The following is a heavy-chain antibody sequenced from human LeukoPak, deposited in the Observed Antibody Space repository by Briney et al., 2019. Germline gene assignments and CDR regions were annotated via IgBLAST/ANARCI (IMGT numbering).Heavy chain of an antibody. CDR1: GGSISSSSYY. CDR2: IYYSGST. J-gene: IGHJ4*02. CDR3: ARGPSSYYYDSSGSLAYD. D-gene: IGHD3-22*01. Sequence: PSETLSLTCTVSGGSISSSSYYWGWIRQPPGKGLEWIGSIYYSGSTNYNPSLKSRVTISVDTSKNQFSLKLSSVTAADTAVYYCARGPSSYYYDSSGSLAYDWGQGTLVTVSS. V-gene: IGHV4-39*07.